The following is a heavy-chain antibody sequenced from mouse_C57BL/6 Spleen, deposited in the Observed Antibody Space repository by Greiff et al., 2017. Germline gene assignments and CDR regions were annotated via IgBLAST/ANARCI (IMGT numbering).Heavy chain of an antibody. CDR3: ARISSGYGGYYAMDD. V-gene: IGHV1-82*01. J-gene: IGHJ4*01. Sequence: QVQLQQSGPELVKPGASVKISCKASGYAFSSSWMNWVKQRPGKGLEWIGRIYPGDGDTNYNGKFKGKATLTADKSTSTAYMQLSSLTSEDSAVYFCARISSGYGGYYAMDDWGQGTSVTVSS. D-gene: IGHD3-2*02. CDR2: IYPGDGDT. CDR1: GYAFSSSW.